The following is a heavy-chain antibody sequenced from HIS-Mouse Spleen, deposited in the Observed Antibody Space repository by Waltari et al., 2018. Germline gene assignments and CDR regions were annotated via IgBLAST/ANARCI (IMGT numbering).Heavy chain of an antibody. CDR1: GFPFSAVV. Sequence: QVQLVESGGGVVQPGRSLRLPFAALGFPFSAVVMHWAARSPGKGLEWVAVISYDGSNKYYADSVKGRFTISRDNSKNTLYLQMNSLRAEDTAVYYCASLSSSWYSDAFDIWGQGTMVTVSS. D-gene: IGHD6-13*01. CDR2: ISYDGSNK. V-gene: IGHV3-30-3*01. J-gene: IGHJ3*02. CDR3: ASLSSSWYSDAFDI.